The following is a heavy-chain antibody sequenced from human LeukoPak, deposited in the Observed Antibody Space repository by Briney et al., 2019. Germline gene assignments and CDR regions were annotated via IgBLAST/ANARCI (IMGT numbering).Heavy chain of an antibody. D-gene: IGHD2-21*01. CDR2: IYDDRST. Sequence: GGSLRLSCTASGFTVRSNYMSWVRQAPGKGLEWVSIIYDDRSTYYAASVKGRFTISRDDSKNMLLLQMDSLRAEDTAIYYCARDSAFSSYSYWGQGALVTVSS. CDR1: GFTVRSNY. J-gene: IGHJ4*02. V-gene: IGHV3-53*01. CDR3: ARDSAFSSYSY.